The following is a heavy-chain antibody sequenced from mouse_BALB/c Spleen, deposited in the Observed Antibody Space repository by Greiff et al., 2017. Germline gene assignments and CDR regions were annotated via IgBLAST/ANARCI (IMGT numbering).Heavy chain of an antibody. CDR1: GFNIKDTY. CDR3: ARGANYYYGNPWFAY. V-gene: IGHV14-3*02. Sequence: EVQLQQSGAELVKPGASVKLSCTASGFNIKDTYMHWVKQRPEQGLEWIGRIDPANGNTKYDPKFQGKATITADTSSNTAYLQLSSLTSEDTAVYYCARGANYYYGNPWFAYWGQGTLVTVSA. CDR2: IDPANGNT. D-gene: IGHD2-1*01. J-gene: IGHJ3*01.